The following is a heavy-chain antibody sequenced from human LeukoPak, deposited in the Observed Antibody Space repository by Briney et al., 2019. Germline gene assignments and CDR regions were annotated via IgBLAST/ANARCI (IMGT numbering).Heavy chain of an antibody. V-gene: IGHV4-34*01. J-gene: IGHJ6*03. Sequence: SETLSLTCAVYGGSFSGYYWSWIRQPPGKGLEWIGEINHSGSTNYNPSLKSRVTISVDTSKNQFSLKLSSVTAADTAVYYCARAKRPPAYYYYYYMDVWGKGTTVTVSS. CDR1: GGSFSGYY. CDR3: ARAKRPPAYYYYYYMDV. CDR2: INHSGST.